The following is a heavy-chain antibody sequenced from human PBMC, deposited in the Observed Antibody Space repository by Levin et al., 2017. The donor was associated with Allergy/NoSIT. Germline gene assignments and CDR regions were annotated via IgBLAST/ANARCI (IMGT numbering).Heavy chain of an antibody. V-gene: IGHV3-49*03. CDR1: GFTFGDYA. CDR3: TGLGSSWHSLGAFDI. CDR2: IRSKAYGGTT. J-gene: IGHJ3*02. Sequence: PGGSLRLSCTASGFTFGDYAMSWFRQAPGKGLEWVGFIRSKAYGGTTDYAASVKGRFTISRDDSKSIAYLQMNSLKTEDTAVYYCTGLGSSWHSLGAFDIWGQGTMVTVSS. D-gene: IGHD6-13*01.